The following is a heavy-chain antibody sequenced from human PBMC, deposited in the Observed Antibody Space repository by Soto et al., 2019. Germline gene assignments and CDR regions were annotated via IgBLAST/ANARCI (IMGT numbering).Heavy chain of an antibody. CDR1: GFTFDDYA. J-gene: IGHJ4*02. D-gene: IGHD2-15*01. CDR3: AKDKYCSGGSGYSRGGNY. CDR2: ISGNSGSI. V-gene: IGHV3-9*01. Sequence: EVQLVESGGGLVQPGRSLRLSCAASGFTFDDYAMNWVRQAPGKGLEWVSGISGNSGSIGYADSVKGRFTISRDNAKNSMYLQMNSLRAEDTALYYCAKDKYCSGGSGYSRGGNYWGQGTLVTVSS.